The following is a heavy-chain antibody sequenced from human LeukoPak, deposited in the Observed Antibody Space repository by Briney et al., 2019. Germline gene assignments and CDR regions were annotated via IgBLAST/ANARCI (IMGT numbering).Heavy chain of an antibody. CDR3: AKDSPAFAFDI. Sequence: GGSLRLSCAASGLTFSTYWMHWVRQDPGKGLVWVSRISSDASITSYADPVKGRFTISRDNAKNTLYLQMNSLRAEDTAVYYCAKDSPAFAFDIWGQGTMVTVSS. CDR1: GLTFSTYW. J-gene: IGHJ3*02. CDR2: ISSDASIT. V-gene: IGHV3-74*01.